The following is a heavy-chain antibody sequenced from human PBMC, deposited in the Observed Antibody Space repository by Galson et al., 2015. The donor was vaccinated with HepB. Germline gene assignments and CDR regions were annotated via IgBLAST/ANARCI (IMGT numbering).Heavy chain of an antibody. CDR2: IYTSGST. CDR1: GGSISSYY. CDR3: ARKMGAMAWPPQTEEGGWFDP. V-gene: IGHV4-4*07. J-gene: IGHJ5*02. Sequence: ETLSLTCTVSGGSISSYYWSWIRQPAGKGLEWIGRIYTSGSTYYNPSLKSRVTISVDTSKNQFSLKLSSVTAADTAVYYCARKMGAMAWPPQTEEGGWFDPWGQGTLVTVSS. D-gene: IGHD1-26*01.